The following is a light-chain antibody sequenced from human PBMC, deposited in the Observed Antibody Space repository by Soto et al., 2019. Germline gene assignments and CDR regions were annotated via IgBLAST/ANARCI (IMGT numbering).Light chain of an antibody. Sequence: DIQMTQSPSTLSASVGDRVTITCRASHSMSSCLSWYQQKPWKAPNILIYKASSLESGVPSRFSGSGSGTEFPLTVSSMQPDDFATYYCQQYDRYPLTFGGGTKVEI. CDR2: KAS. CDR1: HSMSSC. V-gene: IGKV1-5*03. J-gene: IGKJ4*01. CDR3: QQYDRYPLT.